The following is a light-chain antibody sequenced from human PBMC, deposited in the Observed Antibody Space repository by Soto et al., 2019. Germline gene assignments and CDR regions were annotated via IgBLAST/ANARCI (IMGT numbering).Light chain of an antibody. CDR1: SSDVDDYNY. J-gene: IGLJ1*01. CDR3: CSYGGTFDV. V-gene: IGLV2-11*01. Sequence: QSALTQPRSVSGSPGQSVTISCTGTSSDVDDYNYVSWFQQHPGKAPKLMIYDVSDRPSGVPDRFSGSKSGNTASLTISGLQAEDEADYYCCSYGGTFDVFGTGTKLTVL. CDR2: DVS.